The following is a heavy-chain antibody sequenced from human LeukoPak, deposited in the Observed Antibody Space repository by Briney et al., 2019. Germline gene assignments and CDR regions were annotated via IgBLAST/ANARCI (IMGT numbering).Heavy chain of an antibody. D-gene: IGHD3-3*01. CDR3: ARRNGGYDFWSGSPYYFDY. J-gene: IGHJ4*02. V-gene: IGHV4-59*08. CDR1: GGSIGSYY. CDR2: IYYSGST. Sequence: TSETLSLTCTVSGGSIGSYYWSRIRQPPGKGLEGIGYIYYSGSTNYNPSLKSRVTISVDTSKNQFSLKLSSVTAADTAVYYCARRNGGYDFWSGSPYYFDYWGQGTLVTVSS.